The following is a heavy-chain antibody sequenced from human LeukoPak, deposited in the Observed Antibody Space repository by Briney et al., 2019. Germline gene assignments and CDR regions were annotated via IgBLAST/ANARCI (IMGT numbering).Heavy chain of an antibody. CDR1: ADSFSSSRYY. Sequence: SETLSLTCAVSADSFSSSRYYWSSIRQPPGRGLEWIGTISYSGSNYHNPSLKSRVTISVDTSKNQFSLKLTSVSAADTAVYFCARLNYYDNSGYYTQPKFDYWGQGTLVTVS. J-gene: IGHJ4*02. CDR2: ISYSGSN. D-gene: IGHD3-22*01. V-gene: IGHV4-39*01. CDR3: ARLNYYDNSGYYTQPKFDY.